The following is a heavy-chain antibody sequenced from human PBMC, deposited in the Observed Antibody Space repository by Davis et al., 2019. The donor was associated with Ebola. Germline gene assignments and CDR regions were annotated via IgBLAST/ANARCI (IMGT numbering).Heavy chain of an antibody. V-gene: IGHV3-30*18. CDR2: ISYDGSNK. CDR3: AKDLVVPAAIRLYYYYYGMDV. CDR1: GFTVSSNY. D-gene: IGHD2-2*02. Sequence: GGSLRLSCAASGFTVSSNYMSWVRQAPGKGLEWVAVISYDGSNKYYADSVKGRFTISRDNSKNTLYLQMNSLRAEDTAVYYCAKDLVVPAAIRLYYYYYGMDVWGQGTTVTVSS. J-gene: IGHJ6*02.